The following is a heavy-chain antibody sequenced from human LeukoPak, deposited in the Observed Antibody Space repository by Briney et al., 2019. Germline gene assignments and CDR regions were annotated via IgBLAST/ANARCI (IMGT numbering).Heavy chain of an antibody. Sequence: PSETLSLTCTVSGGSISSYYWSWIRQPPGKGLEWIGYIYYSGSTNYNPSLKSRVTISVDTSKNQFSLKLSSVTAADTAVYYCARGLPRYGMDVWGQGTTVTVSS. CDR2: IYYSGST. J-gene: IGHJ6*02. CDR3: ARGLPRYGMDV. V-gene: IGHV4-59*01. CDR1: GGSISSYY.